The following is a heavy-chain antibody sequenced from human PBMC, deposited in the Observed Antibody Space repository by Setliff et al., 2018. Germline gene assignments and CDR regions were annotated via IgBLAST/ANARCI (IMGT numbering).Heavy chain of an antibody. CDR2: MYYSGSN. CDR3: ARGIGGYCSSMSCSNESWP. Sequence: PSETLSLTCNVSGDSINRSGYYWGWIRQPPGKGLEWIGSMYYSGSNDYNPSLKSRVTISLDTSKNQFSLKLSSVTAADTAVYYCARGIGGYCSSMSCSNESWPWGQGQWSPSPQ. J-gene: IGHJ3*01. CDR1: GDSINRSGYY. D-gene: IGHD2-2*01. V-gene: IGHV4-39*07.